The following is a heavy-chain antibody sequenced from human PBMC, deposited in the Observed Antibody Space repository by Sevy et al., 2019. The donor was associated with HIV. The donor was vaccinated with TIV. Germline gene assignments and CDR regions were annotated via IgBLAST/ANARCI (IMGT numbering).Heavy chain of an antibody. CDR1: GFTFSDYG. J-gene: IGHJ3*02. CDR2: IWKDGSHE. D-gene: IGHD3-22*01. V-gene: IGHV3-33*08. CDR3: AKKQYFYESSGYRDGFDI. Sequence: GGSLRLSCAASGFTFSDYGMYWVRQAPGRGLEWVAVIWKDGSHEYYADSVKGRFTISRDNSKDTLYLQMNSLRAEDTAVYYCAKKQYFYESSGYRDGFDIWGQGTVVTVSS.